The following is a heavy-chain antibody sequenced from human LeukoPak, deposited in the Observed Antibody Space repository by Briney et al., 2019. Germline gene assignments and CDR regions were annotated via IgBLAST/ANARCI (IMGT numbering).Heavy chain of an antibody. CDR3: ARHDHYYDSSGPRNDAFDI. V-gene: IGHV4-30-4*01. Sequence: SETPSLTCTVSNDSISSGDYYWSWIRQPPRKGLEWIGYVYYSGSTYYNPSLKSRVIISVDTSKNQFSLKLSSVTAADTAVYYCARHDHYYDSSGPRNDAFDIWGQGTMVTVSS. CDR2: VYYSGST. D-gene: IGHD3-22*01. J-gene: IGHJ3*02. CDR1: NDSISSGDYY.